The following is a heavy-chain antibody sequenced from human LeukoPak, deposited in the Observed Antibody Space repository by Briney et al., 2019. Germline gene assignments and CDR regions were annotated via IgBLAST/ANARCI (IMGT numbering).Heavy chain of an antibody. CDR2: IHYSGST. CDR1: GGTISSYY. D-gene: IGHD6-19*01. CDR3: ARWYSSGWAFDY. J-gene: IGHJ4*02. V-gene: IGHV4-59*08. Sequence: SETLSLTCTVSGGTISSYYWNWMRQPPGKGLEWIGYIHYSGSTKYNPSLKSRVTISVDTSRNQFSLKLSSVTAADTAVYYCARWYSSGWAFDYWGQGTLVTVSS.